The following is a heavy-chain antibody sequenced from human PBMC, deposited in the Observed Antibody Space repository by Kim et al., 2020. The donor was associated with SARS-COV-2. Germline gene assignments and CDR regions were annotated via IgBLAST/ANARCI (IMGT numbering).Heavy chain of an antibody. D-gene: IGHD3-22*01. V-gene: IGHV4-39*01. Sequence: SETLSLTCAVTGGSISSSFNYWGWIRQPPGGGLEWIGSVYHSGTTYDSPSLKSRVTVSVDTSKNEFSLKVTSVTAADTDVYFCARLPHDSSGYVDCWGRGVLLTVSS. J-gene: IGHJ4*02. CDR3: ARLPHDSSGYVDC. CDR1: GGSISSSFNY. CDR2: VYHSGTT.